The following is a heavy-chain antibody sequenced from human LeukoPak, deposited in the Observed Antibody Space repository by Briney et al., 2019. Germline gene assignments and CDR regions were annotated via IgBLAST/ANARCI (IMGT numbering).Heavy chain of an antibody. J-gene: IGHJ4*02. Sequence: SGGSLRLSCAASGFTFSSYGMHWVRQAPGKGLEWVAVISYDGSDKYYADSVKGRLTISRDNSKNTLYLQINSLRAEDTAVYYCAKDLAHIGGSGSYPYYFDYWGQGTLVAVSS. D-gene: IGHD3-10*01. V-gene: IGHV3-30*18. CDR1: GFTFSSYG. CDR3: AKDLAHIGGSGSYPYYFDY. CDR2: ISYDGSDK.